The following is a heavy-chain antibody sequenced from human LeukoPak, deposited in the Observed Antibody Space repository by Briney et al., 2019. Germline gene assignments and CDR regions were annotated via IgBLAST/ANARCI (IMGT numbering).Heavy chain of an antibody. CDR2: INSDGSST. V-gene: IGHV3-74*01. CDR1: GFTFSSYW. D-gene: IGHD2-21*01. CDR3: ARAPNDVVSPHFDL. J-gene: IGHJ2*01. Sequence: PGGSLRLSCAASGFTFSSYWMHWVRQAPGKELVWVSRINSDGSSTSYADSVKGRFTISRDNAKNTLYLQMNSLRAEDTAVYYCARAPNDVVSPHFDLWGRGTLVTVSS.